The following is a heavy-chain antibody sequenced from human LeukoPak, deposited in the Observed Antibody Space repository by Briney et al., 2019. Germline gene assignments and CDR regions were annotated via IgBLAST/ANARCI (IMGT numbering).Heavy chain of an antibody. J-gene: IGHJ3*02. CDR3: ARDSSSLDAFDI. Sequence: PSQTLSLTCTVSGDSISSGDYYCSCIRQPAGKGLGWIGYIYYSGSTNYNPSLKSRVTISVDTSKNQFSLKLSSVTAADTAVYYCARDSSSLDAFDIWGQGTMVTVSS. D-gene: IGHD6-13*01. V-gene: IGHV4-61*10. CDR2: IYYSGST. CDR1: GDSISSGDYY.